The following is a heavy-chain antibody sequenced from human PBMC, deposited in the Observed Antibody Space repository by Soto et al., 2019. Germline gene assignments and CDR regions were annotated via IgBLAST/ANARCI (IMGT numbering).Heavy chain of an antibody. CDR3: ANRPAGYADGWYNT. CDR1: GGSFSDYY. D-gene: IGHD2-15*01. V-gene: IGHV4-34*01. J-gene: IGHJ5*02. Sequence: LSLTCSFYGGSFSDYYWTWIRQPPGKGLEWIGEINRRENTNYTPSLKSRVTISVDTSQNQLSLKLTSVTAADTAVYFCANRPAGYADGWYNTWGQGTLVTVS. CDR2: INRRENT.